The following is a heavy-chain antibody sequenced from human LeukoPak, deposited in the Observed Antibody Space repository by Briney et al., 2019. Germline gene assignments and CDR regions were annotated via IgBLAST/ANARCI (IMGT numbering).Heavy chain of an antibody. Sequence: SETLSLTCAVSGGSISSSSYDWGWIRQPPGKGLEWIGSIYCSGSTYYNPSLKSRVTISVDTSKNQFSLKLSSVTAADTAVYYCARPDIVATQYAFDIWGQGTMVTVSS. V-gene: IGHV4-39*01. CDR3: ARPDIVATQYAFDI. J-gene: IGHJ3*02. CDR2: IYCSGST. CDR1: GGSISSSSYD. D-gene: IGHD5-12*01.